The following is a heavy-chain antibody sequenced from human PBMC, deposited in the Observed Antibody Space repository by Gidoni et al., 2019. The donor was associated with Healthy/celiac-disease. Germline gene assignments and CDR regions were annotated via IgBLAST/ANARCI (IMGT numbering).Heavy chain of an antibody. CDR3: ARGLVVVPAASSYYMDV. CDR2: INHSGST. CDR1: GGSFSVYY. V-gene: IGHV4-34*01. D-gene: IGHD2-2*01. Sequence: QVQLQQWGAGLLKPSETLSLTCAVYGGSFSVYYWSWIRQPPGKGLEWIGEINHSGSTNYNPSLKSRVTISVDTSKNQFSLKLSSVTAADTAVYYCARGLVVVPAASSYYMDVWGKGTTVTVSS. J-gene: IGHJ6*03.